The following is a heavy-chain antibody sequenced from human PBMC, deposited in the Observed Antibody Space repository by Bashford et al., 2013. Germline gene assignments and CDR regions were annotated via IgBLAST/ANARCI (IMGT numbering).Heavy chain of an antibody. J-gene: IGHJ4*02. CDR2: ISSSSSYI. D-gene: IGHD2-15*01. CDR1: GFSFSDYY. Sequence: DSPRRASGFSFSDYYMAWIRQAPGKGLEWVSSISSSSSYIYYADSVKGRFTISRDNAKNSLYLQMNSLRAEDTAVYYCARDPLMGWHFDYWGQGTLVTVSS. V-gene: IGHV3-11*06. CDR3: ARDPLMGWHFDY.